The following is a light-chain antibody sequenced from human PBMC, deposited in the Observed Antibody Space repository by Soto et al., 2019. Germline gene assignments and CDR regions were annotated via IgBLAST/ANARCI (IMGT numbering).Light chain of an antibody. CDR1: SSDVGGYNY. V-gene: IGLV2-14*01. J-gene: IGLJ2*01. Sequence: QSVLTQPASVSGSPGQSITISCTGTSSDVGGYNYVSWYQQHPGKALKLMIYDVSNRPSGVSNRFSGSKSGNTASLTISGLQAEDEADYYCSSSTSSSTVVFGGGTKLTVL. CDR3: SSSTSSSTVV. CDR2: DVS.